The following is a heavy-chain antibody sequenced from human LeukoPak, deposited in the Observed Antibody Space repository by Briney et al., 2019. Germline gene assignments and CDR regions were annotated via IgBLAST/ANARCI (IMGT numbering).Heavy chain of an antibody. CDR3: ARGEDYYDSGGYFGDAFDI. D-gene: IGHD3-22*01. Sequence: SETLSLTCTVSGGSISSYYWSWIRQPAGKGLEWIGRIYTSGSTNYNPSLKSRVTISIDTSKNQFSLKLSSVTAADTAVYYCARGEDYYDSGGYFGDAFDIWGQGTMVTVSS. CDR1: GGSISSYY. CDR2: IYTSGST. J-gene: IGHJ3*02. V-gene: IGHV4-4*07.